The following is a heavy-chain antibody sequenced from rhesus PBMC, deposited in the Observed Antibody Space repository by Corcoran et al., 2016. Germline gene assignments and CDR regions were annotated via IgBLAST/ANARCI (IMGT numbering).Heavy chain of an antibody. Sequence: GGGPGLVKPSETLSLTCAVSGYSISSGYYWGWIRQPPGKGLEYIGYISGSSGSTYYNPSLKSRVTISKDTSKNQFSLKLSSVTAADTVVYYCARHTYWGDYYVDYWGQGVLVTVSS. D-gene: IGHD3-34*01. V-gene: IGHV4-99*01. CDR1: GYSISSGYY. J-gene: IGHJ4*01. CDR3: ARHTYWGDYYVDY. CDR2: ISGSSGST.